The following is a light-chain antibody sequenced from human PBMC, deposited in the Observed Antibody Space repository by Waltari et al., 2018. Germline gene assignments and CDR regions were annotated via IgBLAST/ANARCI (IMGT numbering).Light chain of an antibody. J-gene: IGKJ1*01. V-gene: IGKV1-27*01. CDR2: AAS. CDR3: QKYNSAPPWT. Sequence: DIQMTQSPSSRSASVGDRVPITCRASQGISNYLAWYQQKPGKVPKLLIYAASTLQSGVPSRFSGSGSGTDFTLTISSLQPEDVATYYCQKYNSAPPWTFGQGTKVEIK. CDR1: QGISNY.